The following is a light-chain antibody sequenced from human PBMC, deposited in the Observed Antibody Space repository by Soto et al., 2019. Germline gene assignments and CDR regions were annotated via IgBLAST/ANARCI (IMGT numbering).Light chain of an antibody. CDR2: NVS. Sequence: QSVLTQPRSVSGSPGQSVTISCTGSSSNLGIYDFVSWFQQHPGKAPKLIIYNVSERPLGVPARFSGSKSGKTASLTISGLQGDDEADYFCCSYGGYYDYVFGTGTKVT. J-gene: IGLJ1*01. V-gene: IGLV2-11*01. CDR1: SSNLGIYDF. CDR3: CSYGGYYDYV.